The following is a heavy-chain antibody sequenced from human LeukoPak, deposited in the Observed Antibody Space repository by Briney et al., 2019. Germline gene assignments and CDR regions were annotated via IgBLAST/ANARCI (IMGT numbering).Heavy chain of an antibody. CDR2: ISAYNGNT. J-gene: IGHJ4*02. D-gene: IGHD2-2*01. V-gene: IGHV1-18*01. CDR3: ARVVVPAAMTVTGPIDY. Sequence: ASVKVSCKASGYTFTSYGISWVRQAPGQGLEWMGWISAYNGNTNYAQKLQGRVTMTTDTSTSTAYMELRSLRSDDTAVYYCARVVVPAAMTVTGPIDYWGQGTLVTVSS. CDR1: GYTFTSYG.